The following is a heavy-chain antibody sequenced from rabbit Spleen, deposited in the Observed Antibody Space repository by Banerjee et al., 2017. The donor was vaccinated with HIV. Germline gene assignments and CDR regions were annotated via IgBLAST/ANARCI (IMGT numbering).Heavy chain of an antibody. D-gene: IGHD6-1*01. CDR3: AREKSGNYGYDL. V-gene: IGHV1S40*01. CDR1: GFTISTSDW. J-gene: IGHJ3*01. Sequence: QSLEESGGDLVKPGASLTLTCTASGFTISTSDWIHWVRQAPGKGLEWIGYIDPIFGTTYYASWAKGRFTISKTSSTTLTLQMTSLTAADTATYFCAREKSGNYGYDLWGQGTLVTVS. CDR2: IDPIFGTT.